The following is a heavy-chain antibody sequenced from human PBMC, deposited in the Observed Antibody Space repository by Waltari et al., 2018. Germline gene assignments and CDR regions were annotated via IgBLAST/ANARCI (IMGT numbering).Heavy chain of an antibody. V-gene: IGHV3-23*01. CDR2: ISGSGVST. J-gene: IGHJ4*02. D-gene: IGHD3-22*01. Sequence: EVQLLESGGGLVQPGGSLRLSCAASGFTFSSNAMSWVRQAPGKGLEWGAPISGSGVSTDSGDSWKGRFTSSRDNSKNNLYLQMNSLRAEDTALYYCAKAVLPIITLTHLDYWGQGTLVTVSS. CDR1: GFTFSSNA. CDR3: AKAVLPIITLTHLDY.